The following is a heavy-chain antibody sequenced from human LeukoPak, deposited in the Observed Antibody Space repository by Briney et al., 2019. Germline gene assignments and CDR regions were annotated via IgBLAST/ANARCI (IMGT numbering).Heavy chain of an antibody. CDR3: AKDRGYCSGGSCYWSYYYGMDV. CDR1: GFTFSSYG. D-gene: IGHD2-15*01. CDR2: ISYDGSNK. V-gene: IGHV3-30*18. J-gene: IGHJ6*02. Sequence: GGSLRLSCAASGFTFSSYGMHWVRQAPGKGLEWVAVISYDGSNKYYADSVKGRFTISRDNSKNTLYLQMNSLRAEDTAVYYCAKDRGYCSGGSCYWSYYYGMDVWGQGTTVTVSS.